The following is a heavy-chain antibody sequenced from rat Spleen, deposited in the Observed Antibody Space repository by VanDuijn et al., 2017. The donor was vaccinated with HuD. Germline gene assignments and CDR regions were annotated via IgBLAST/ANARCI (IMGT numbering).Heavy chain of an antibody. CDR3: TRMYTTDYYWCFDF. Sequence: EVQLVESGGGLVQPGRSLKLSCAASGFTFSDYAMAWVRQAPKKGLEWVATLIYDGSRTYYRDSVKGRFTISRDNAKSTLYLQMNSLGSEDTATYYCTRMYTTDYYWCFDFWGPGTMVTVSS. V-gene: IGHV5-29*01. CDR2: LIYDGSRT. CDR1: GFTFSDYA. D-gene: IGHD1-6*01. J-gene: IGHJ1*01.